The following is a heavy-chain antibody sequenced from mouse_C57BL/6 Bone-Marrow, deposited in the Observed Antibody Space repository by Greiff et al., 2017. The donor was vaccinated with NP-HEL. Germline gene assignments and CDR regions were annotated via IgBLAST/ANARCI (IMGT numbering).Heavy chain of an antibody. Sequence: QVQLQQPGAELVRPGTSVKLSCKASGYTFTSYWMHWVKQRPGQGLEWIGVIDPSDSYTNYNQKFKGKATLTVDTSSSTAYMQLSSLASEDSAVYYCALWADWGQGTLVTVSA. V-gene: IGHV1-59*01. CDR3: ALWAD. CDR1: GYTFTSYW. CDR2: IDPSDSYT. J-gene: IGHJ3*01.